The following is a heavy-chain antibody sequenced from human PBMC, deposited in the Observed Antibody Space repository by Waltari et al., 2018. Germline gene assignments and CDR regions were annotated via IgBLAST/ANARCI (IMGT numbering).Heavy chain of an antibody. D-gene: IGHD4-4*01. CDR2: IYYSGST. CDR3: ARSHYSNYYYYYYMDV. J-gene: IGHJ6*03. V-gene: IGHV4-59*01. Sequence: QVQLQESGPGLVKPSETLSLTCTVSGGSISSYYWSWIRQPPGKGLEGIGYIYYSGSTNYNPALKSRVTISVDTSKNQFSLKLSSVTAADTAVYYCARSHYSNYYYYYYMDVWGKGTTVTVSS. CDR1: GGSISSYY.